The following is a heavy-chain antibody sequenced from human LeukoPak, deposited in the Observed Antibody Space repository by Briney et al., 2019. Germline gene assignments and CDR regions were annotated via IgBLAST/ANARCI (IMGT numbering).Heavy chain of an antibody. J-gene: IGHJ3*01. D-gene: IGHD3-22*01. V-gene: IGHV1-69*01. CDR1: GGSFTFTSHA. CDR3: AGFFYDNSGDAFDL. Sequence: SVKVSCKASGGSFTFTSHAISWVRQAPGQGLEWMGGLIPIYGSANYAQKFQGRVTITSDESTRTVYMELSSLRSEDSAVYYCAGFFYDNSGDAFDLWGQGTMVTVSS. CDR2: LIPIYGSA.